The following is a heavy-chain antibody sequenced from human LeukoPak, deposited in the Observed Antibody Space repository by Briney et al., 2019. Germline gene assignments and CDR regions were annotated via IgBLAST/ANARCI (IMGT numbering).Heavy chain of an antibody. D-gene: IGHD6-13*01. Sequence: GGSLRLSCAASGFTFSSYWVSWVRQAPGKGLEWVANIKQDGSEKYYVDSVKGRFTISRDNSKNTLYLQMNSLRAEDTAVYYCAKDLIWRVGYSSSWGQGTLVTVSS. V-gene: IGHV3-7*03. CDR3: AKDLIWRVGYSSS. CDR2: IKQDGSEK. J-gene: IGHJ4*02. CDR1: GFTFSSYW.